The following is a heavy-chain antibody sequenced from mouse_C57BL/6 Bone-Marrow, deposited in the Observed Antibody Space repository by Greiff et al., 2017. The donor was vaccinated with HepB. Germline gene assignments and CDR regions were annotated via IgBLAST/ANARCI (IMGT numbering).Heavy chain of an antibody. CDR1: GYAFSSSW. J-gene: IGHJ3*01. D-gene: IGHD3-1*01. CDR2: IYPGDGDT. V-gene: IGHV1-82*01. CDR3: ARSKLAWFAY. Sequence: QVQLKQSGPELVKPGASVKISCKASGYAFSSSWMNWVKQRPGKGLEWIGRIYPGDGDTNYNGKFKGKATLTADKSSSTAYMQLSSLTSEDSAVYFCARSKLAWFAYWGQGTLVTVSA.